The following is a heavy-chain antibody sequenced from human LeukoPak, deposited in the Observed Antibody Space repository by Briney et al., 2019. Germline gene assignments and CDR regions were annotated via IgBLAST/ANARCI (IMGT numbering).Heavy chain of an antibody. Sequence: SETLSLTCTVAGGSISSYYWSWIRQPPGKGLEWIGYIYYSGSTNYNPSLKSRVTISVDPSKNQFSLKLSSVTAADTAVYYCARAALENAFDIWRQGTMVTVSS. CDR1: GGSISSYY. CDR3: ARAALENAFDI. J-gene: IGHJ3*02. D-gene: IGHD5-24*01. V-gene: IGHV4-59*01. CDR2: IYYSGST.